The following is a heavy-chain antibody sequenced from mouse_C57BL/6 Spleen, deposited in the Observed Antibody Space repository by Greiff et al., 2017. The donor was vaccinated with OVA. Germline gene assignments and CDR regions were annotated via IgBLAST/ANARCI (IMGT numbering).Heavy chain of an antibody. J-gene: IGHJ2*01. CDR2: IDPSDSYT. Sequence: QVQLKQPGAELVKPGASVKLSCKASGYTFTSYWMQWVKQRPGQGLEWIGEIDPSDSYTNYNQKFKGKATLTVDTSSSTAYMQLSSLTSEDSAVYYCASPAPYFDYWGQGTTLTVSS. D-gene: IGHD3-1*01. V-gene: IGHV1-50*01. CDR3: ASPAPYFDY. CDR1: GYTFTSYW.